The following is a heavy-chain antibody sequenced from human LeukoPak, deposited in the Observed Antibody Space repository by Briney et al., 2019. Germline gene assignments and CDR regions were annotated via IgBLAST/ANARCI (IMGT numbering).Heavy chain of an antibody. Sequence: SETLSLTCTVSGGSISSGGYYWSWIRQPPGKGLEWIGYIYHSGSTYYNPSLKSRVTISVDRSKNQFSLKLSSVTAADTAVYYCAREKHGFDYWGQGTLVTVSS. CDR3: AREKHGFDY. CDR1: GGSISSGGYY. J-gene: IGHJ4*02. CDR2: IYHSGST. V-gene: IGHV4-30-2*01.